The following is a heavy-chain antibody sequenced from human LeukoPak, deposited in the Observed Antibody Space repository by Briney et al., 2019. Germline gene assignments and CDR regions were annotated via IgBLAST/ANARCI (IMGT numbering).Heavy chain of an antibody. CDR1: RFTFSSYT. CDR3: ARFAAGGSYYYYMDV. V-gene: IGHV3-48*01. Sequence: PGGSLRRYSAASRFTFSSYTMNWVRQPPGKGLEWGSNVGTSTTTIYYADSVKGRFTISRDNAKNSLYLQMNSLRADDTAVYYCARFAAGGSYYYYMDVWGKGTTVTVSS. CDR2: VGTSTTTI. J-gene: IGHJ6*03. D-gene: IGHD6-25*01.